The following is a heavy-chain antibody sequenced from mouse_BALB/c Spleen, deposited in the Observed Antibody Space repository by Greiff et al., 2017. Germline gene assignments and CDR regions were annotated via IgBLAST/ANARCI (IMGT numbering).Heavy chain of an antibody. Sequence: EVKLMESGPGLVKPSQSLSLTCTVTGYSITSDYAWNWIRQFPGNKLEWMGYISYSGSTSYNPSLKSRISITRDTSNNQFFLQLNSVTTEDTATYYCARGFTTATWFAYWGQGTLVTVSA. J-gene: IGHJ3*01. CDR3: ARGFTTATWFAY. CDR1: GYSITSDYA. CDR2: ISYSGST. D-gene: IGHD1-2*01. V-gene: IGHV3-2*02.